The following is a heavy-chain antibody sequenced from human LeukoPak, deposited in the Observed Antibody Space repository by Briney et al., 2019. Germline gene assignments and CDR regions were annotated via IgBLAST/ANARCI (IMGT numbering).Heavy chain of an antibody. CDR3: ARQDGSAYYYFDY. CDR1: GYSFTSYW. D-gene: IGHD6-19*01. CDR2: IYPGDSDT. Sequence: GESLKISCKGSGYSFTSYWIGWVRQMPGKGLEWMGIIYPGDSDTRYSPSFQGRVTISADKSINTAYLQWSSLKASDTAIYYCARQDGSAYYYFDYWGQGTLVTVSS. V-gene: IGHV5-51*01. J-gene: IGHJ4*02.